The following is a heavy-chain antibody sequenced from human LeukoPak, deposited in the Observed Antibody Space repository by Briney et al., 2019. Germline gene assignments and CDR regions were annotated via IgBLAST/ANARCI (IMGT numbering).Heavy chain of an antibody. CDR2: ISSSSSTI. Sequence: GGSLRLSCAASGFTFSSYSMNWVRQAPGKGLEWVSYISSSSSTIYYADSVKGRFTISRDNAKSSLYLQMNSLRAEDTAVYYCARDSRAKIQLWLRGVDYWGQGTLVTVSS. D-gene: IGHD5-18*01. CDR1: GFTFSSYS. CDR3: ARDSRAKIQLWLRGVDY. V-gene: IGHV3-48*01. J-gene: IGHJ4*02.